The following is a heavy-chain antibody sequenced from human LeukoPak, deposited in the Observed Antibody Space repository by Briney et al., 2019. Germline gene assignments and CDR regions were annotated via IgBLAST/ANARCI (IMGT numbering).Heavy chain of an antibody. V-gene: IGHV7-4-1*02. D-gene: IGHD1-26*01. CDR3: ARDMTFQWELLFPEASDM. CDR2: INTNTGKP. Sequence: ASVKVSCKASGYTFTGYYMHWVRQAPGQGLEWMGWINTNTGKPTYAQGFTGRFVFSLDTSVSTTYLQISSLKAEDTAVYYCARDMTFQWELLFPEASDMWGQGTMVTVSS. CDR1: GYTFTGYY. J-gene: IGHJ3*02.